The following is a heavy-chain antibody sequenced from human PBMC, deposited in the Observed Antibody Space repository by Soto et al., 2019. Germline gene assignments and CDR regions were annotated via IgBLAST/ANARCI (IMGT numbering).Heavy chain of an antibody. CDR1: GGTFSSYA. Sequence: SVKVSCKASGGTFSSYAISWVRQAPGQGLEWMGGIIPIFGTANYAQKFQGRVTITADESTSTAYMELSSLRSEDTAVYYCARDQTPPKIAVAGTPFLGPFDYWGQGTLVTVSS. D-gene: IGHD6-19*01. J-gene: IGHJ4*02. V-gene: IGHV1-69*13. CDR3: ARDQTPPKIAVAGTPFLGPFDY. CDR2: IIPIFGTA.